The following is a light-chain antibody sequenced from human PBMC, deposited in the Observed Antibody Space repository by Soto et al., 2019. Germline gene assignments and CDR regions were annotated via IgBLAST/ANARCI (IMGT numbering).Light chain of an antibody. Sequence: DIQMTQSQSSLSASVGARVTITCRASQSISSYLNWYQQKPGKAPKLLISAASTLQSGVPSRFSGSGKGTHFTLSIRDLRPEEWATDDGQQTYAAPLTGGGGTQVDIK. CDR1: QSISSY. V-gene: IGKV1-39*01. J-gene: IGKJ4*01. CDR2: AAS. CDR3: QQTYAAPLT.